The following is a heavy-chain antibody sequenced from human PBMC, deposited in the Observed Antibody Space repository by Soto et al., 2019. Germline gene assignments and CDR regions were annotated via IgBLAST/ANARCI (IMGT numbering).Heavy chain of an antibody. D-gene: IGHD3-9*01. CDR3: ARGYYDILTGGGPFDY. CDR1: GFTVSSNY. Sequence: EVQLVETGGGLIQPGGSLRLSCAASGFTVSSNYMSWVRKAPGKGLEWVSVIYSGGSTYYADSVKGRFTISRDNSKNTLYLQMNSLRAEDTAVYYCARGYYDILTGGGPFDYWGQGTLVTVSS. CDR2: IYSGGST. J-gene: IGHJ4*02. V-gene: IGHV3-53*02.